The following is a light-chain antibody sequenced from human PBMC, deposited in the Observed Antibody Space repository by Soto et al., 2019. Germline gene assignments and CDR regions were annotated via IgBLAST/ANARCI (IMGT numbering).Light chain of an antibody. V-gene: IGKV3-15*01. CDR3: QQYGSSGT. CDR2: GGS. CDR1: QSISSN. J-gene: IGKJ1*01. Sequence: EIVMTQSPATLSVSPGERATLSCRASQSISSNLAWYQQKPGQAPRLLIYGGSTRATGIPARFSGSGSGTEFTLTISSLQSEDFAVYYCQQYGSSGTFGQGTKVDIK.